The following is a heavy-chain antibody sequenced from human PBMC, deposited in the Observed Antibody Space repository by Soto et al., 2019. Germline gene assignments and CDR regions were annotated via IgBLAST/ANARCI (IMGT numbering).Heavy chain of an antibody. D-gene: IGHD2-2*01. Sequence: KTSETLSLTCSVSGGSINSSSYFWGWVRQPPGKGLEWIGSIYYSGSTYYNPSLRSRVTISVDTSKNQFSLKLSSVTAADTAVYYCARVISSRDEYFDYWGQGTVVTVSS. J-gene: IGHJ4*02. CDR2: IYYSGST. CDR3: ARVISSRDEYFDY. V-gene: IGHV4-39*07. CDR1: GGSINSSSYF.